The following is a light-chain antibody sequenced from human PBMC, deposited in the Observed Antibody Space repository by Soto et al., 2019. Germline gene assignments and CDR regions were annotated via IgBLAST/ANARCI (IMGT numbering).Light chain of an antibody. CDR1: SSDVGGYNY. V-gene: IGLV2-11*01. Sequence: QSALTQPRSVSXSPGQSVTISCTGTSSDVGGYNYVSWYQQYPGKAPKVMIYAVTKRPSGVPDRISGSKSGNTASLTIPGLQAEDEADYYCCSYAGSYTHYVFGTGTKVTVL. CDR3: CSYAGSYTHYV. CDR2: AVT. J-gene: IGLJ1*01.